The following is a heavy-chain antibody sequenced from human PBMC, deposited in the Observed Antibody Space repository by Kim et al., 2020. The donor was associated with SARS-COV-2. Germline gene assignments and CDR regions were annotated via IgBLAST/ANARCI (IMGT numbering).Heavy chain of an antibody. CDR3: ARDGTGQLWSPFFPYYFDY. D-gene: IGHD5-18*01. J-gene: IGHJ4*02. V-gene: IGHV3-30*01. Sequence: GRFTISRDNSKNTLYLQMNSLRAEDTAVYYCARDGTGQLWSPFFPYYFDYWGQGTLVTVSS.